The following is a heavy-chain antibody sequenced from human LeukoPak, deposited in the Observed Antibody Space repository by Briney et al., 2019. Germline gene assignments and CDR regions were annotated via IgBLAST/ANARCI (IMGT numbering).Heavy chain of an antibody. Sequence: SETLSLTCTVSGYSISSGYYWGWIRQPPGKGLEWIGSIYYSGSTYYNPSLKSGVTISVDTSKNQFSLKLSSVTAADTAVYYCARPKIAAAGTNYYYMDVWGKGTTVTVSS. CDR1: GYSISSGYY. CDR3: ARPKIAAAGTNYYYMDV. J-gene: IGHJ6*03. V-gene: IGHV4-38-2*02. CDR2: IYYSGST. D-gene: IGHD6-13*01.